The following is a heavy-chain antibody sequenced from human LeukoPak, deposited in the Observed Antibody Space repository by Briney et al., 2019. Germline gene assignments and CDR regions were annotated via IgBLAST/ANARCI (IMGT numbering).Heavy chain of an antibody. V-gene: IGHV1-2*02. CDR3: ARDGGRRSAARPKFYYYMDV. D-gene: IGHD6-6*01. CDR1: GYSLTGYY. CDR2: ITPNTGVT. J-gene: IGHJ6*03. Sequence: ASVKVSCKASGYSLTGYYLHWLRQAPGQGLEWMGWITPNTGVTNYAPKFQGRVTMTRDTSLSIAYMELTRLKSDDTAVYFCARDGGRRSAARPKFYYYMDVWGKGTTVIVSS.